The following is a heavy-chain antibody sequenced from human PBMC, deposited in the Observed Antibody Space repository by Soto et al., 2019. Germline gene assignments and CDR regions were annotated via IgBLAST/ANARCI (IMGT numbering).Heavy chain of an antibody. CDR3: ARHVGGYSSDYFDY. J-gene: IGHJ4*02. Sequence: PGESLKISCRASGYSFTINWTAWVRQMPGNGLEWMGIIFPGDSDTRYSPSFQGQVTISADKSISTAYLQWSSLKASDTAMYYCARHVGGYSSDYFDYWGQGTLVTVSS. CDR2: IFPGDSDT. V-gene: IGHV5-51*01. D-gene: IGHD5-12*01. CDR1: GYSFTINW.